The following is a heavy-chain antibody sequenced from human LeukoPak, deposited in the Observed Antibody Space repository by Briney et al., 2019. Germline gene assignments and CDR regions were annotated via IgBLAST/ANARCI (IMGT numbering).Heavy chain of an antibody. CDR1: GFTFSNAW. J-gene: IGHJ4*02. CDR3: TTDERGYGDYNLAHPDY. D-gene: IGHD4-17*01. CDR2: IQSKIDGGTT. Sequence: GGSLRLSCAASGFTFSNAWMSWVRQAPGKGLEWVGCIQSKIDGGTTDYAAPVKGRFTISRDDPKNTLYLQMNSLKTEDTAVYYCTTDERGYGDYNLAHPDYWGQGTLVTVSS. V-gene: IGHV3-15*01.